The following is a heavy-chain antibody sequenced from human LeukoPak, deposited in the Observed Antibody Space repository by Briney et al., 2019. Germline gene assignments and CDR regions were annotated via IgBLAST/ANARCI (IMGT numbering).Heavy chain of an antibody. CDR1: GGSISSGSYY. Sequence: SETLSLTCTVSGGSISSGSYYWSWIRQPAGKGLEWIGRIYTSGSTNYNPSLKSRVTISVDTSKNQFSLKLSSVTAADTAVYYCARAFLNWNYYFDYWGQGTLVTVSS. D-gene: IGHD1-7*01. J-gene: IGHJ4*02. CDR3: ARAFLNWNYYFDY. V-gene: IGHV4-61*02. CDR2: IYTSGST.